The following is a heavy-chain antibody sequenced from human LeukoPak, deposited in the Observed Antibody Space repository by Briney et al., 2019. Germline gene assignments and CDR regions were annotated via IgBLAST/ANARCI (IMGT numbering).Heavy chain of an antibody. CDR2: ISYDGSNK. J-gene: IGHJ5*02. CDR1: GFTFSSYA. D-gene: IGHD6-13*01. V-gene: IGHV3-30-3*01. Sequence: GGSLRLSCAASGFTFSSYAMHWVRQAPGKGLEWVAVISYDGSNKCYADSVKGRFTISRDNSKNTLYLQMNSLRAEDTAVYYCARDPSSSWYSNWFDPWRQGTLVTVSS. CDR3: ARDPSSSWYSNWFDP.